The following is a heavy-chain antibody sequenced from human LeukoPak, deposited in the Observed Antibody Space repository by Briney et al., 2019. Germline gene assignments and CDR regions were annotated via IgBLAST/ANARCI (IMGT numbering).Heavy chain of an antibody. Sequence: GGSLRLSCTASGFTVSSNYMSWVRQAPGKGLEWVSVIYSGGSTYYADSVKGRFTISRDNFKNTLYLQMNSLRADDTAVYYCATDYYGSGSYYNLHFDYWGQGALVTVSS. D-gene: IGHD3-10*01. CDR1: GFTVSSNY. CDR2: IYSGGST. CDR3: ATDYYGSGSYYNLHFDY. J-gene: IGHJ4*02. V-gene: IGHV3-53*01.